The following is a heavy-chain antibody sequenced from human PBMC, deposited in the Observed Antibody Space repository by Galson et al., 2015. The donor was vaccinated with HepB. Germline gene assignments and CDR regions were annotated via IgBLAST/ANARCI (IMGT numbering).Heavy chain of an antibody. D-gene: IGHD1-1*01. CDR2: INPNSGGT. CDR1: GYTFTGYY. CDR3: ARGNVLSAWNERYYYYYYMDV. Sequence: SVKVSCKASGYTFTGYYMHWVRQAPGQGLEWMGWINPNSGGTNYAQKFQGRVTMTRDTSISTAYMELSRLRSDDTAVYYCARGNVLSAWNERYYYYYYMDVWGKGTTVTVSS. J-gene: IGHJ6*03. V-gene: IGHV1-2*02.